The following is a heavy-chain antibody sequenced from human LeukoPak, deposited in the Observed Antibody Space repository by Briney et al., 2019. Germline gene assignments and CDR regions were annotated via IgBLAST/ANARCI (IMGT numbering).Heavy chain of an antibody. CDR3: ARGWDTDTAMGSDY. V-gene: IGHV1-18*04. CDR2: ISACNGNT. J-gene: IGHJ4*02. D-gene: IGHD5-18*01. CDR1: GYTFTSYG. Sequence: ASVKVSCKASGYTFTSYGISWVRQGPGQGLEWMGWISACNGNTNYAQKLQGRVTMTTDTPTSTDYMELRSLRSDDTGVYYCARGWDTDTAMGSDYWGQGTLVTVSS.